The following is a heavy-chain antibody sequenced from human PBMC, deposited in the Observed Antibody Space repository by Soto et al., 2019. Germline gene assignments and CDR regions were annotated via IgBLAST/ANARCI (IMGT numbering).Heavy chain of an antibody. CDR2: ISAYNGNT. J-gene: IGHJ4*02. V-gene: IGHV1-18*01. CDR3: ARTGDGYNLSLPCWPLTY. CDR1: GYTFTSYG. Sequence: QVQLVQSGAEVKKPGASVKVSCKASGYTFTSYGISWVRQSPGQGLEWMGWISAYNGNTNYAQKRQGRVTMTTDTSTSTGYMERRSLRSDDTAVYYCARTGDGYNLSLPCWPLTYWGQGTLVTVS. D-gene: IGHD2-21*01.